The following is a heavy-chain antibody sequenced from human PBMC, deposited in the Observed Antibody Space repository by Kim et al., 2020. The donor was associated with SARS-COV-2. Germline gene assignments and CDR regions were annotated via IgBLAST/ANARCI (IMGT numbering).Heavy chain of an antibody. CDR2: ISGSGGST. CDR3: AKLGAAMDVVTYYFDY. V-gene: IGHV3-23*01. D-gene: IGHD5-18*01. CDR1: GFTFSSYA. Sequence: GGSLRLSCAASGFTFSSYAMSWVRQAPGKGLEWVSAISGSGGSTYYADSVKGRFTISRDNSKNTLYLQMNSLRAEDTAVYYCAKLGAAMDVVTYYFDYWGQGTLVTVSS. J-gene: IGHJ4*02.